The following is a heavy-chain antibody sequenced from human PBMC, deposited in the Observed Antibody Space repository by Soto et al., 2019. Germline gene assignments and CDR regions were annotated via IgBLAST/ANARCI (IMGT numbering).Heavy chain of an antibody. CDR2: INPNSGGT. CDR3: ARERRDGGYDSSGYYSFDY. J-gene: IGHJ4*02. D-gene: IGHD3-22*01. CDR1: GYTFTGYY. V-gene: IGHV1-2*04. Sequence: ASVKVSCKASGYTFTGYYMHWVRRAPGQGLEWMGWINPNSGGTNYAQKFQGWVTMTRDTSISTAYMELSRLRSDDTAVYYCARERRDGGYDSSGYYSFDYWGQGTLVTVSS.